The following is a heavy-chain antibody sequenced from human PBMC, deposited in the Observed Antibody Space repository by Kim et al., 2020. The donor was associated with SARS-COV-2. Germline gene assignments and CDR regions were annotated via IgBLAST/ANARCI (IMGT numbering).Heavy chain of an antibody. CDR2: IKGDGTKQ. CDR1: GFSFGNYW. D-gene: IGHD4-17*01. V-gene: IGHV3-7*03. J-gene: IGHJ1*01. CDR3: AALVSVQVPGDI. Sequence: GGSLRLSCAASGFSFGNYWMSWVRQAPGKGLEWVALIKGDGTKQHYADSVKGRFSMSRDNAKNSLYLQMNSLGAEDTAIYFCAALVSVQVPGDIWGQGTLVTVSS.